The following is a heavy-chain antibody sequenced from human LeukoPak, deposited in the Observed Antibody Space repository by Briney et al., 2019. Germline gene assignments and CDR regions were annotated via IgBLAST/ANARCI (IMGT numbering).Heavy chain of an antibody. CDR3: AKGLSGSYFFFDY. Sequence: GRSLRLSCAASGFTFDDYAMHWVRHAPGKGLEWVSGISWNSGSIGYADSVKGRFTISRDNAKNSLYLQMNSLRAEDTALYYCAKGLSGSYFFFDYWGQGTLVTVSS. D-gene: IGHD1-26*01. J-gene: IGHJ4*02. V-gene: IGHV3-9*01. CDR2: ISWNSGSI. CDR1: GFTFDDYA.